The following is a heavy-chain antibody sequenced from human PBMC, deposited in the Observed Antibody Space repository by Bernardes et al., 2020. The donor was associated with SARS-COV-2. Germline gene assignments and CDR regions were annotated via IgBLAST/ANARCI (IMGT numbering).Heavy chain of an antibody. CDR1: GFTFSTYA. J-gene: IGHJ6*03. CDR2: ISGSGGST. Sequence: GGSLRLSCAASGFTFSTYAMSWVRQAPGKGLEWVSSISGSGGSTYYADSVKGRFTISRDKSKNMLYLQMSSLRAEDTAVYYCVKGIGYSYGSLQYYYMDVWGKGTTVTVSS. V-gene: IGHV3-23*01. D-gene: IGHD5-18*01. CDR3: VKGIGYSYGSLQYYYMDV.